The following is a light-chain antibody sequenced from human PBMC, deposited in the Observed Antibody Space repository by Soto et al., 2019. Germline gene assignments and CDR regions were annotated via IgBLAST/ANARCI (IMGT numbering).Light chain of an antibody. J-gene: IGKJ1*01. V-gene: IGKV3-20*01. Sequence: EIVLTQSPGTLSLSPGERATLSCRASQSVSSSYLAWYQQKPGQAPRLLIYGASSRATGIPDRFSGSGSGTDLTITITRLEPEDFAVYYWQQYDSSPWTVGQGTKVEIK. CDR3: QQYDSSPWT. CDR2: GAS. CDR1: QSVSSSY.